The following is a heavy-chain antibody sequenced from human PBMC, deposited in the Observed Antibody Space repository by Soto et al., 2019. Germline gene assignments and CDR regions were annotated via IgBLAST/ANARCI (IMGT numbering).Heavy chain of an antibody. Sequence: QVQLQESGPGLVKPSQTLALTCSVSGGSISSGDYYWSWIRQPPGKGLEWIGYIDYSGTTYYNASLKSRVAVSVDTSKNQLSLKLTSVTAADMAVYYCARGDRSSSYDYWGQGTLVTVSS. CDR1: GGSISSGDYY. V-gene: IGHV4-30-4*01. CDR2: IDYSGTT. D-gene: IGHD6-6*01. CDR3: ARGDRSSSYDY. J-gene: IGHJ4*02.